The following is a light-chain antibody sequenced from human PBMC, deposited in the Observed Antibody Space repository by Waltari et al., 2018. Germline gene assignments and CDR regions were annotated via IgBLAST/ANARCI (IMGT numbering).Light chain of an antibody. CDR1: SSNIGTNI. CDR3: EAWDDSLSGWV. Sequence: QSVLTQAPSASGTPGQRVTISCSGSSSNIGTNIVNWYQQLPGAAPKVLIYSNNQRPSGVPDRVSGSKSGTSASLAISGLQSEDEGDYYCEAWDDSLSGWVFGGGTKLTVL. J-gene: IGLJ3*02. CDR2: SNN. V-gene: IGLV1-44*01.